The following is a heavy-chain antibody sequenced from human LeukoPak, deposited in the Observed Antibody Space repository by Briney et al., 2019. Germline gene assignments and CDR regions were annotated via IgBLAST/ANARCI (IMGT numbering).Heavy chain of an antibody. J-gene: IGHJ4*02. CDR1: GFTFTNYC. CDR3: ARIGYSSSSLDF. Sequence: PGGSLRLSCAAYGFTFTNYCMTWVRQAPGKGLEWVANIKQDGSVKYYVDSVKGRFTISRDNAKNSLYLQMNSLRAEDTAVYNCARIGYSSSSLDFWGRGTLVTVSS. CDR2: IKQDGSVK. D-gene: IGHD6-6*01. V-gene: IGHV3-7*03.